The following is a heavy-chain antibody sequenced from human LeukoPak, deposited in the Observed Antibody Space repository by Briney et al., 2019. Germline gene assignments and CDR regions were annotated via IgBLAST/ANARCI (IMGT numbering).Heavy chain of an antibody. CDR3: ARGGLYSNSRTWFDP. D-gene: IGHD4-11*01. Sequence: GGSLRLSCAPSGFTFSIYCMHWVRHARGKGVVWVSRINSDGSSTSYADSVKGRFTISRTNAKNKLYLQMNSLRAEDTAVYSCARGGLYSNSRTWFDPWGQGTLVTVSS. CDR2: INSDGSST. V-gene: IGHV3-74*01. CDR1: GFTFSIYC. J-gene: IGHJ5*02.